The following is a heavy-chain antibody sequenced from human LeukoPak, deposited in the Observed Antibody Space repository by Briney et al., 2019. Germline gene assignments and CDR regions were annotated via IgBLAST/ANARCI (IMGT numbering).Heavy chain of an antibody. CDR3: ARGRQLDY. Sequence: LEWVAFSSSSGNYIYYADSVQGRFIISRDNAKSSLDLQLNSLRAEDTALYYCARGRQLDYWGQGILVTVSS. D-gene: IGHD6-6*01. V-gene: IGHV3-21*01. CDR2: SSSSGNYI. J-gene: IGHJ4*02.